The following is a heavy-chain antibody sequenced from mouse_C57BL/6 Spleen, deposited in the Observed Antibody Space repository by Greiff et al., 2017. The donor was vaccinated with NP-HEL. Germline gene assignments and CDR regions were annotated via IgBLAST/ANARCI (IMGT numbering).Heavy chain of an antibody. CDR3: ARDYSNYVYYFDY. CDR1: GYTFTDYY. CDR2: IGPGGGST. J-gene: IGHJ2*01. V-gene: IGHV1-77*01. D-gene: IGHD2-5*01. Sequence: QVQLQQSGAELVKPGASVKISCKASGYTFTDYYINWVKQRPGQGLEWIGKIGPGGGSTYYTAKFKGKATLTADKSSSTAYMQLSSLTSEDSAVYFCARDYSNYVYYFDYWGQGTTLTVSS.